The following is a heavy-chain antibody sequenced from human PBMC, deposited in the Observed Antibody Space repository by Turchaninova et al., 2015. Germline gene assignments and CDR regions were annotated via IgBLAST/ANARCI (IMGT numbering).Heavy chain of an antibody. CDR3: AKDLGRCSSTSCYWCFDY. V-gene: IGHV3-30*18. D-gene: IGHD2-2*01. Sequence: SWGGVVQPGRSLRLSCAASGFTFSSYGMHWVRQAPGKGLEWVAVISYDGSNKYYADSVKGRFTISRDNSKNTLYLQMNSLRAEDTAVYYCAKDLGRCSSTSCYWCFDYWGQGTLVTVSS. J-gene: IGHJ4*02. CDR1: GFTFSSYG. CDR2: ISYDGSNK.